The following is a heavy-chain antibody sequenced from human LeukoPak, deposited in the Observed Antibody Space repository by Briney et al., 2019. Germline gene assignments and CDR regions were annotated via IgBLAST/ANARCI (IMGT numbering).Heavy chain of an antibody. Sequence: PGGSLRLSCAASAFTFSDYSMNWVRQAPGKGLEWISYISGRSSTIYYADSVRGRFTISRDNDKNSMYLQMNSLRAEDTAVYYCARDRLTSGSYFFDYWGQGTLVTVSS. V-gene: IGHV3-48*01. CDR3: ARDRLTSGSYFFDY. CDR2: ISGRSSTI. D-gene: IGHD1-26*01. J-gene: IGHJ4*02. CDR1: AFTFSDYS.